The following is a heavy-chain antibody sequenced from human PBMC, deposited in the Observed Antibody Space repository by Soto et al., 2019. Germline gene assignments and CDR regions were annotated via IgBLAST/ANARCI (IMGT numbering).Heavy chain of an antibody. CDR2: IKQDGSEK. J-gene: IGHJ6*02. V-gene: IGHV3-7*05. D-gene: IGHD2-15*01. Sequence: EVQLVESGGGLVQPGGSLRLSCAASGFTFSSYWMSWVRQAPGKGLEWVANIKQDGSEKYYVDSVKGRFTISRDNAKNSLYLQMNSLRAEDTAVYYCARDKSDCSGGSCYSVDYYYYGMDVWGQGTTVTVSS. CDR3: ARDKSDCSGGSCYSVDYYYYGMDV. CDR1: GFTFSSYW.